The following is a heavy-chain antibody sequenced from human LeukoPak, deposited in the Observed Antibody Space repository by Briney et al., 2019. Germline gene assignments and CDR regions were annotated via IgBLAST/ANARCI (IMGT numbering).Heavy chain of an antibody. CDR3: SRENGAFSPFGY. CDR1: GGPISKTNW. J-gene: IGHJ4*02. CDR2: ISPTGLT. Sequence: SEPLSLTCGVSGGPISKTNWRRCVRQPPGQQLEWIGEISPTGLTHYTPSLESRVTVSLDKSKNQLSLNLTSVTAADTAVYYCSRENGAFSPFGYWGQGTLVTVLS. V-gene: IGHV4-4*02. D-gene: IGHD2-8*01.